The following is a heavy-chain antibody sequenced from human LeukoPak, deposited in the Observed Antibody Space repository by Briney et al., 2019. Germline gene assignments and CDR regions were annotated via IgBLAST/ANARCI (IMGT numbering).Heavy chain of an antibody. CDR2: MNPNSSNT. J-gene: IGHJ4*02. CDR1: GYTFTSYD. Sequence: ASVNVSCKASGYTFTSYDINWVRQATGQGLEWMGWMNPNSSNTGYAQKFQGRVTMTRNTSISTAYMELSSLRSEDTAVYYCARYYDILTGLSRDYWGQGTLVTVSS. D-gene: IGHD3-9*01. V-gene: IGHV1-8*01. CDR3: ARYYDILTGLSRDY.